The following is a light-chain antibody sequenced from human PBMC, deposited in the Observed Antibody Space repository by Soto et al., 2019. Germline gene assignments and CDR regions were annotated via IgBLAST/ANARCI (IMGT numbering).Light chain of an antibody. V-gene: IGKV1-39*01. J-gene: IGKJ1*01. CDR1: QSISSF. Sequence: DIQMTQSPSSLSASVGDRVTITCRASQSISSFLNWYQQKPGKAPKLLIYAASSLQSGVPSMFSGSESGTDFTLTISTLQPEDFATYHCQQSYSTPRTFGQGTKVEIK. CDR2: AAS. CDR3: QQSYSTPRT.